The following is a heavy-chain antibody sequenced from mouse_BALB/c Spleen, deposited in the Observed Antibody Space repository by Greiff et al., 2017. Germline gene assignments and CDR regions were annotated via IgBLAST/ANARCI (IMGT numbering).Heavy chain of an antibody. J-gene: IGHJ1*01. CDR2: ISYSGST. D-gene: IGHD2-3*01. CDR3: ARSIYDGYYNWYFDV. CDR1: GYSITSDYA. Sequence: EVKLVESGPGLVKPSQSLSLTCTVTGYSITSDYAWNWIRQFPGNKLEWMGYISYSGSTSYNPSLKSRISITRDTSKNQFFLQLNSVTTEDTATYYCARSIYDGYYNWYFDVWGAGTTVTVSS. V-gene: IGHV3-2*02.